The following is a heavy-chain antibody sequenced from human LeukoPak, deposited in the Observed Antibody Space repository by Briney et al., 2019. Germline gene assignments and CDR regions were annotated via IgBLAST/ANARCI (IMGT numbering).Heavy chain of an antibody. D-gene: IGHD2-15*01. J-gene: IGHJ4*02. CDR1: GFTFSGYW. CDR3: ARDIGRYCSGGSCHTAYIIDY. CDR2: IWYDGSNK. V-gene: IGHV3-33*08. Sequence: PGGSLRLSCAASGFTFSGYWMHWVRQAPGRGLEWVAVIWYDGSNKYYADSVKGRFTISRDNSKNTLFLQMNSLRAEDTAVYYCARDIGRYCSGGSCHTAYIIDYWGQGTLVTVSS.